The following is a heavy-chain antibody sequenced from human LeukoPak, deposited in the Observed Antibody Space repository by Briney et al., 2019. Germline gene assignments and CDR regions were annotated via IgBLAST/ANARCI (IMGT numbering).Heavy chain of an antibody. J-gene: IGHJ3*02. D-gene: IGHD3-22*01. Sequence: GASVKVSCKASGYTFTGYYTHWVRQAPGQGLEWMGWINPNRGGTNYAQKFQGRVTMTRDTSISTAYMELSRLRSDDTAVYYCARDVDHYDITGKGLVDIWGQGTMVTVSS. CDR3: ARDVDHYDITGKGLVDI. CDR2: INPNRGGT. V-gene: IGHV1-2*02. CDR1: GYTFTGYY.